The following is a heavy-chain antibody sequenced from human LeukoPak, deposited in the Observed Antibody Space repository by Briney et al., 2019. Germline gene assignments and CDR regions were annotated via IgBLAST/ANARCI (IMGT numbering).Heavy chain of an antibody. CDR2: INHSGST. CDR1: GGSFSGYY. CDR3: ARCYAHTGNWFDP. Sequence: PSETLSLTCAVYGGSFSGYYWSWIRQPPGKGLEWIGEINHSGSTNYNPSLKSRVTISVDTSKNQFSLKLSSVTAADTAVYYCARCYAHTGNWFDPWGQGTLVTVSS. V-gene: IGHV4-34*01. J-gene: IGHJ5*02. D-gene: IGHD2-2*01.